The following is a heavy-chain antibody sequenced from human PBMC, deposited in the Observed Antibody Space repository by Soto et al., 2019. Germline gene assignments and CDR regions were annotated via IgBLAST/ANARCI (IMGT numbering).Heavy chain of an antibody. J-gene: IGHJ5*02. CDR1: GGSISRYY. V-gene: IGHV4-59*01. D-gene: IGHD3-22*01. CDR2: IYYSGST. Sequence: TLSLTCNGSGGSISRYYWSWIREPPGKGLEWIGYIYYSGSTNYNPSLKSRVTISVDTSKNQFSLKLSSVTAADTAVYYCARAGYYYGSSGQSGWFDPWGQGTLVTVSS. CDR3: ARAGYYYGSSGQSGWFDP.